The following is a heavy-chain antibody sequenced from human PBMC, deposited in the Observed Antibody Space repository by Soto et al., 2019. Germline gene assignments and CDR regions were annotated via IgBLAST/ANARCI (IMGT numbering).Heavy chain of an antibody. D-gene: IGHD4-17*01. CDR1: RGSLSGYY. CDR2: INHSGST. V-gene: IGHV4-34*01. CDR3: ARGLYGDYGRYFDY. J-gene: IGHJ4*02. Sequence: SQTLSLTCALCRGSLSGYYWSWIRQPPGKGLEWIGEINHSGSTNYNPSLKSRVSISVDTSKSQFSLKLSSVTAADTAVYYCARGLYGDYGRYFDYWGQGTLVKVSS.